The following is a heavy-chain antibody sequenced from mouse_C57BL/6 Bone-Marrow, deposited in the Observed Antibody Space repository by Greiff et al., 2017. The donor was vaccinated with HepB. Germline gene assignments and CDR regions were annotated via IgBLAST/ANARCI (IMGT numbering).Heavy chain of an antibody. D-gene: IGHD2-3*01. V-gene: IGHV1-52*01. CDR3: AGSGYYSFAY. J-gene: IGHJ3*01. CDR1: GYTFTSYW. Sequence: QVQLKQPGAELVRPGSSVKLSCKASGYTFTSYWMHWVKQRPIQGLEWIGNIDPSDSETHYNQKFKDKATLTVDKSSSTAYMQLSSLTSEDSAVYYCAGSGYYSFAYWGQGTLVTVSA. CDR2: IDPSDSET.